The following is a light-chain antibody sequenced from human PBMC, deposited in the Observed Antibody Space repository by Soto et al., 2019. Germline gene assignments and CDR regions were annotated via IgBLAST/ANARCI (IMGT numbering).Light chain of an antibody. CDR3: SSYAGSNNYGV. CDR1: SRDVGGYNY. CDR2: EDS. Sequence: QSALTQPPSASGSPGQSVTISCTGTSRDVGGYNYVSWYQLHPGKAHQLMNYEDSKPPSGAHDCFSGSNSGNTASLTGSGLQADDEADYYCSSYAGSNNYGVFGGGTQLTVL. V-gene: IGLV2-8*01. J-gene: IGLJ2*01.